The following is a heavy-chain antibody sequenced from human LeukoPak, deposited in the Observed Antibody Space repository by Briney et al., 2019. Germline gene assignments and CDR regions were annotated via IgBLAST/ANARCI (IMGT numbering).Heavy chain of an antibody. Sequence: PGGSLRLSCAASGFTVSSNYMGWVRQAPGKGLDGVSVIYSGGSTYYADSVKGRFTISRDNSKNTLYLQMNSLRAEDTAVYYCARAYGDYLGDYFDYWGQGTLVTVSS. CDR2: IYSGGST. V-gene: IGHV3-53*01. J-gene: IGHJ4*02. CDR1: GFTVSSNY. CDR3: ARAYGDYLGDYFDY. D-gene: IGHD4-17*01.